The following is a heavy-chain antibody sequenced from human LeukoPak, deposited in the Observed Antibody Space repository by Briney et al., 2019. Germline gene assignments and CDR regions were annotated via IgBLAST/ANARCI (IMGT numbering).Heavy chain of an antibody. Sequence: SVKVSCKASGGTFISYAISWVRQAPGQGLERMGRIIPILGIANYAQKFQGRVTITADKSTSTAYMELSSLRSEDTAVYYCARAVLGPVVAAATKNYYYYGMDVWGQGTTVTVSS. CDR2: IIPILGIA. CDR1: GGTFISYA. J-gene: IGHJ6*02. D-gene: IGHD2-15*01. CDR3: ARAVLGPVVAAATKNYYYYGMDV. V-gene: IGHV1-69*04.